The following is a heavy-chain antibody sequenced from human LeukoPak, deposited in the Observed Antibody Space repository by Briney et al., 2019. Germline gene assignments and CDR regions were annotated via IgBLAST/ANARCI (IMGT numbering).Heavy chain of an antibody. Sequence: PGGSLRLSCAASGFTFSSYGMHWVRQAPGKGLEWVAVISYDGSNKYYADSVKGRFTISRDNSKNTLYLQMNSLRAEDTAVYYCAGFDSSWSVQDVLVPTPFDYWGQGTLVTVSS. V-gene: IGHV3-30*03. J-gene: IGHJ4*02. CDR1: GFTFSSYG. CDR3: AGFDSSWSVQDVLVPTPFDY. D-gene: IGHD6-13*01. CDR2: ISYDGSNK.